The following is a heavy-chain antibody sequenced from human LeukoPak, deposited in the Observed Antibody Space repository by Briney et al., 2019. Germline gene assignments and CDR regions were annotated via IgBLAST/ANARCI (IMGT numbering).Heavy chain of an antibody. J-gene: IGHJ4*02. CDR2: ISSNGGST. V-gene: IGHV3-64*01. CDR1: GFTFSTYA. D-gene: IGHD3-10*01. CDR3: AKGRDYYGSGSYLFDY. Sequence: GGSLRLSCEASGFTFSTYAMHWVRQAPGKGLEYVSSISSNGGSTYYANSVKGRFTISRDNSKNTLYLQMNSLRAEDTAVYYCAKGRDYYGSGSYLFDYWGQGTLVTVSS.